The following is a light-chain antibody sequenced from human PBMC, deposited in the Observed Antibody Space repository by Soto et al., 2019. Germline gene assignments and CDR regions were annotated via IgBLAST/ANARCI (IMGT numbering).Light chain of an antibody. V-gene: IGKV3-20*01. CDR3: QQYGSSIFT. J-gene: IGKJ3*01. CDR1: QSVSSSY. Sequence: EIVLTQSPGTLSLSPGERATLSCRASQSVSSSYLGWYQQKPGQAPRLLIYGASSRATSIPHRFSGSGSGTDFTLTISRLEPEDFAVYYCQQYGSSIFTFGPGTKVDIK. CDR2: GAS.